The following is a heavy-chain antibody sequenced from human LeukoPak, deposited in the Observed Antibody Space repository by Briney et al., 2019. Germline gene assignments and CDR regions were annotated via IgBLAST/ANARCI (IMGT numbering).Heavy chain of an antibody. V-gene: IGHV4-59*08. CDR1: GGSISSYY. CDR3: ARHRLNKRSRLRSAFDI. Sequence: PSETLSLTCTVSGGSISSYYWSWIRQPPGKGLEWIGYIYYSGSTNYNPSLKSRVTISVDPSKNQFSLKLSSVTAADTAVYYCARHRLNKRSRLRSAFDIWGQGTMVTVSS. J-gene: IGHJ3*02. D-gene: IGHD1/OR15-1a*01. CDR2: IYYSGST.